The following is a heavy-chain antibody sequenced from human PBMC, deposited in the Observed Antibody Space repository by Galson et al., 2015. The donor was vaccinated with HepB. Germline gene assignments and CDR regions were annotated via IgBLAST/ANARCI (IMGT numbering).Heavy chain of an antibody. CDR3: SGQEWEADAYDGMGV. J-gene: IGHJ6*02. V-gene: IGHV3-73*01. CDR2: IRSRANTYAT. Sequence: SLRLSCAASGFTFSGSAIHWVRQSYGKGLEWVGRIRSRANTYATAYAASVKGRFSISRDDSMSTAFLQMNSPEADDTAVYYFSGQEWEADAYDGMGVWGQGTTVIVS. CDR1: GFTFSGSA. D-gene: IGHD1-26*01.